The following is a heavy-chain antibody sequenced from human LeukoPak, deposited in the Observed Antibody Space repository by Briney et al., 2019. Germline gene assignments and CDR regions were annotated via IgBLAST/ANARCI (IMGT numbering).Heavy chain of an antibody. D-gene: IGHD3-10*01. Sequence: PGGSLRLSCAASGFTFNAYGMHWVRQAPGKGLEWVAFIRYDGINKDYAGSVKGRFTFSRDSSKNTLYLQMSSLRTEDTAVYYCAKDMGSHGSGSYYAFDIWGQGTMVTVSS. CDR3: AKDMGSHGSGSYYAFDI. V-gene: IGHV3-30*02. CDR2: IRYDGINK. J-gene: IGHJ3*02. CDR1: GFTFNAYG.